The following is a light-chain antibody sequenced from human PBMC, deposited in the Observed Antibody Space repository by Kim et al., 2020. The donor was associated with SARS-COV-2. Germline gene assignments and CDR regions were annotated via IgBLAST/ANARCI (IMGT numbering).Light chain of an antibody. J-gene: IGLJ3*02. CDR3: SSYTSSRV. Sequence: SPVQSSTISCTGTSSDVGGYNYVSWYQQHPGKAPKLMIYDVSNRPSGVSNRFSGSKSGNTASLTISGLQAEDEADYYCSSYTSSRVFGGGTQLTVL. CDR1: SSDVGGYNY. CDR2: DVS. V-gene: IGLV2-14*03.